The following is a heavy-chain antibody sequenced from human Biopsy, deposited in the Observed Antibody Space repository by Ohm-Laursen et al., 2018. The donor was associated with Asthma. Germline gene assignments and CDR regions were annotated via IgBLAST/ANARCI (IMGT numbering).Heavy chain of an antibody. J-gene: IGHJ4*02. Sequence: ETRSLTCTVSPGSINDYYWNWIRQFPGKGLGWIGYVHSTGSTRFNPSLKSRLTISVDTSVDQVSLKLTSVTAADTAVYYCVRAASTWSQSGPHYFDHWGQGTLVTVSS. CDR3: VRAASTWSQSGPHYFDH. CDR1: PGSINDYY. D-gene: IGHD6-13*01. CDR2: VHSTGST. V-gene: IGHV4-59*01.